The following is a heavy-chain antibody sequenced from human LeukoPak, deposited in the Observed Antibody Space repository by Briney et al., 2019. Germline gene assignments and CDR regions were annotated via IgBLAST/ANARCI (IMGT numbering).Heavy chain of an antibody. CDR3: ARERSRGIAVAGGGHWYFDL. D-gene: IGHD6-19*01. J-gene: IGHJ2*01. CDR1: GVTFSSYS. CDR2: ISSSSSYI. Sequence: GGSLRLSCAASGVTFSSYSMNWVRQAPGKGLECVSSISSSSSYIYYADSVKGRFTISRDNAKKSLYLQMNSLRAEDTAVYYCARERSRGIAVAGGGHWYFDLWGRGTLVTVSS. V-gene: IGHV3-21*01.